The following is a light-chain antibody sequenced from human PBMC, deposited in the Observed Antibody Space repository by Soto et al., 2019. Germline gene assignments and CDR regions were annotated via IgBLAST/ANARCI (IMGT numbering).Light chain of an antibody. CDR2: EVS. J-gene: IGLJ1*01. V-gene: IGLV2-14*01. Sequence: QSVLTQPASVSGSPGQSITISCTGTTNDVGDYRYVSWYQQHPGKAPKVMIYEVSNRPSGVSNRFSGSKSGNTASLTISGLQAEDEADYYCISCLTNTTYVFGSGTKVTVL. CDR1: TNDVGDYRY. CDR3: ISCLTNTTYV.